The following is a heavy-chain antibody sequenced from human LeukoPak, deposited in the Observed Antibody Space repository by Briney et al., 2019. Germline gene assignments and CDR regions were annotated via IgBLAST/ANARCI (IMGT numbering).Heavy chain of an antibody. Sequence: SETLSLTCTVSGGSISSYYWSWIRQPPGKGLEWIGYIYYSGSTNYNPSLKSRVTILVDTSKNQFSLKLSSVTAADTAVYYCARGPVGGATYYDGDAFDIWGQGTMVTVSS. CDR1: GGSISSYY. CDR2: IYYSGST. V-gene: IGHV4-59*01. D-gene: IGHD1-26*01. J-gene: IGHJ3*02. CDR3: ARGPVGGATYYDGDAFDI.